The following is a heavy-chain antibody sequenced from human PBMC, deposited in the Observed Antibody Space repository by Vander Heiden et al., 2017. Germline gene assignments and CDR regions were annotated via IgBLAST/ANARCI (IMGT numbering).Heavy chain of an antibody. Sequence: QVQLQQWGAGLLKPSDTLSLTCAVFGGSFSVYYWSWIRQPPGKGLEWIGEINHSGSTNYNPSLKSRVTISVDTSKNQFSLKLSSVTAADTAVYYCARGYGGNPYYYYGMDVWGQGTTVTVSS. CDR2: INHSGST. CDR3: ARGYGGNPYYYYGMDV. CDR1: GGSFSVYY. J-gene: IGHJ6*02. V-gene: IGHV4-34*01. D-gene: IGHD2-15*01.